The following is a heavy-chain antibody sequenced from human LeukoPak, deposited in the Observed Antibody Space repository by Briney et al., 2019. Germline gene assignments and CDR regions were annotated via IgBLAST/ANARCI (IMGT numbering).Heavy chain of an antibody. D-gene: IGHD4-17*01. CDR3: ANVYGDSLGVNAFDM. V-gene: IGHV3-30*04. Sequence: PGGSLRLSCAASGFTFSGYAMHWVRQAPGKGLEWVAVISYDGSNKYYADSVKGRFTISRDNSKNTLYLQMNSLRAEDTAVYYCANVYGDSLGVNAFDMGGQGTMVTVSS. J-gene: IGHJ3*02. CDR2: ISYDGSNK. CDR1: GFTFSGYA.